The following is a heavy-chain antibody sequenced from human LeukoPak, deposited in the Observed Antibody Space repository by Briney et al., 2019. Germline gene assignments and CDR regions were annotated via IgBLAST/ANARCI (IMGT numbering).Heavy chain of an antibody. Sequence: PSETLSLTCTVSGGSISSYYWSWIRQPPGKGLEWIGYIYYSGSTNYNPSLKSRVSISVDTSKNQFSLKLSSVTAADTAVYYCARGAGVLGGDYWGQGTLVTVSS. CDR1: GGSISSYY. CDR2: IYYSGST. J-gene: IGHJ4*02. CDR3: ARGAGVLGGDY. V-gene: IGHV4-59*01. D-gene: IGHD2-8*01.